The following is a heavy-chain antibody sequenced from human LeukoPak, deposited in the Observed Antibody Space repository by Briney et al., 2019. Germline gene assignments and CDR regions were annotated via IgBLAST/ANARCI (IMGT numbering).Heavy chain of an antibody. D-gene: IGHD2-8*01. CDR1: GFTFSSYA. CDR2: IQYDRTNE. CDR3: AKDRCSNGIGCYYYYMEV. J-gene: IGHJ6*03. V-gene: IGHV3-30*02. Sequence: GGSLRLSCAASGFTFSSYAMHWVRQAPGKGLEWVAYIQYDRTNEQYAHSVKGRFRISRDNSNNILYLQMNSLRTEDTAVYYCAKDRCSNGIGCYYYYMEVWGKGTTVTISS.